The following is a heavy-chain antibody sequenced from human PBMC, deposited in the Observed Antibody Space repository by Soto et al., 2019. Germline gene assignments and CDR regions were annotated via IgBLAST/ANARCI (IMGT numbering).Heavy chain of an antibody. CDR1: GFTLNTYY. CDR3: ATEVPGTGGFDY. D-gene: IGHD7-27*01. Sequence: QVQLVQSGAEVREPGASVKISCKASGFTLNTYYMHWMRQAPGLGLEWMGLISPSGDTVSYAQKFQGRVTVTRDTSITTVHMQLTRLRSEDTGIYYCATEVPGTGGFDYGGQGTLVTVSS. J-gene: IGHJ4*02. V-gene: IGHV1-46*02. CDR2: ISPSGDTV.